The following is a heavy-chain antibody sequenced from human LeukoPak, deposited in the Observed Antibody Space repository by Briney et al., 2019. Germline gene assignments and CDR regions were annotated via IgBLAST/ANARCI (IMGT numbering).Heavy chain of an antibody. Sequence: GGSLRLSCTASGFTFGDYAMSWVRQAPGKGLEWVSYISSSGSTIYYADSVKGRFTISGDNAKNSLYLQMNSLRAEDTAVYYCAELGITMIGGVWGKGTTVTISS. J-gene: IGHJ6*04. CDR1: GFTFGDYA. D-gene: IGHD3-10*02. V-gene: IGHV3-48*03. CDR2: ISSSGSTI. CDR3: AELGITMIGGV.